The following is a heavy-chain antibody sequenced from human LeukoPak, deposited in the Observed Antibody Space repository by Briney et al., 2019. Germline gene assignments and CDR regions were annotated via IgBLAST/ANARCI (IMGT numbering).Heavy chain of an antibody. CDR1: GFTVSSNY. CDR3: ARAGCSSTSCSFFDY. J-gene: IGHJ4*02. D-gene: IGHD2-2*01. Sequence: GGSLRLSCAASGFTVSSNYMSWVRQAPGKGLEWVSVIYSGGSTYYADSVKGRFTISRDNSKNTLYLQMNSLRAEDTAVYCCARAGCSSTSCSFFDYWGQGTLVTVSS. CDR2: IYSGGST. V-gene: IGHV3-66*02.